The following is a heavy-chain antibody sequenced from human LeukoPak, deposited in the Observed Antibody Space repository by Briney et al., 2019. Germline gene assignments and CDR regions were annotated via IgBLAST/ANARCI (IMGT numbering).Heavy chain of an antibody. CDR2: IKTDGSEI. CDR1: GFTFSSYW. Sequence: GGSLRLSCVASGFTFSSYWMNWVRQAPGKGQEWVANIKTDGSEIYYVDSVKGRFTISRDNAKNSLYLQMNSLGAEYTAVYYCARDLNWETYWGQGTLVSVSS. J-gene: IGHJ4*02. CDR3: ARDLNWETY. V-gene: IGHV3-7*01. D-gene: IGHD7-27*01.